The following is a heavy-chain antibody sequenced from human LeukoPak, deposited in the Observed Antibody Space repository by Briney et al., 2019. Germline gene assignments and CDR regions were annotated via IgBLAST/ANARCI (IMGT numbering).Heavy chain of an antibody. D-gene: IGHD2-15*01. CDR1: GDSISSYY. CDR3: ARGDCSGGTCYPDY. J-gene: IGHJ4*02. CDR2: FYYSGST. V-gene: IGHV4-59*01. Sequence: PSQTLSLTCTVSGDSISSYYWNWIRQPPGKGLEWIGFFYYSGSTNYNPSLNSRVTISVDSSKNQFSLKLTSVTAADTAVYFCARGDCSGGTCYPDYWGQGTLVTVSS.